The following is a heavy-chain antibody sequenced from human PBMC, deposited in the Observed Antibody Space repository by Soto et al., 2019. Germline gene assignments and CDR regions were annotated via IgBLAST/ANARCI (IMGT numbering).Heavy chain of an antibody. V-gene: IGHV5-51*01. D-gene: IGHD6-13*01. CDR1: GYSFTSYW. CDR2: IYPGDSDT. Sequence: PGESLKISCKGSGYSFTSYWIGWVRQMPGKGLEWMGIIYPGDSDTRYSPSFQGQVTISADKSISTAYLQWSSLKASDTAMYYCARPGYSSSWSPGAFDIWGQGTMVTVPS. CDR3: ARPGYSSSWSPGAFDI. J-gene: IGHJ3*02.